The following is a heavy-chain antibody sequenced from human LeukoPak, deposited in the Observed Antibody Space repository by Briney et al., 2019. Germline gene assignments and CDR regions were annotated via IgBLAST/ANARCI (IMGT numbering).Heavy chain of an antibody. V-gene: IGHV3-23*01. J-gene: IGHJ6*02. D-gene: IGHD2-2*01. CDR3: AKGKLAAIIYGMDV. CDR1: GFTFSSYA. CDR2: ISGSGGST. Sequence: GGSLRLSCAASGFTFSSYAMSWVRQAPGKGLEWVSAISGSGGSTYYADSVKGRFTISRDNSKNTLYLQMNSLRAEDTAVYYCAKGKLAAIIYGMDVWGQGTTVTVSS.